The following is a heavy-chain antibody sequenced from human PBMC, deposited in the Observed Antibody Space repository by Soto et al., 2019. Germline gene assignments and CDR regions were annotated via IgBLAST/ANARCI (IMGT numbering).Heavy chain of an antibody. D-gene: IGHD6-19*01. CDR1: GDSYSISTYS. V-gene: IGHV4-30-2*01. CDR2: IYQSGVT. J-gene: IGHJ5*02. CDR3: AGMPYTSGLRFDP. Sequence: PSETLSLTCNMSGDSYSISTYSWSWIRQPPGKALQWIGFIYQSGVTSYNPSLASRVSISLDRSNTQCSLKLKSVTAADTAVYFCAGMPYTSGLRFDPWGPGTLVTVSS.